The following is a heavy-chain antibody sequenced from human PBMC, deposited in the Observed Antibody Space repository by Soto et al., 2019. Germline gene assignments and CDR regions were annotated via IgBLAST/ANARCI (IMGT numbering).Heavy chain of an antibody. D-gene: IGHD6-19*01. CDR1: GFTFSSYA. CDR3: ARPVGTRSGWNDAFDI. V-gene: IGHV3-30-3*01. J-gene: IGHJ3*02. Sequence: QVQLVESGGCVVQPGRSLRLSCAASGFTFSSYAMHWVRQAPGKGLEWVAVISYDGSNKYYADSVKGRFTISRDNSKNTLYLQMNSLRAEDTAVYYCARPVGTRSGWNDAFDIWGQGTMVTVSS. CDR2: ISYDGSNK.